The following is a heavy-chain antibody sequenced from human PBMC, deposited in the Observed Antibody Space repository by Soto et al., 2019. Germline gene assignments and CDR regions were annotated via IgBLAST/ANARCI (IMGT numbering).Heavy chain of an antibody. CDR3: ARERGLRYFDWLLDYFDY. V-gene: IGHV3-33*01. J-gene: IGHJ4*02. CDR1: GFTFSSYG. Sequence: QVQLVESGGGVVQPGRSLRLSCAASGFTFSSYGMHWVRQAPGKGLEWVAVIWYDGSNKYYADSVKGRFTISRDNSKNTLYLQMNSLRAEDTAVYYCARERGLRYFDWLLDYFDYWGQGTLVTVSS. CDR2: IWYDGSNK. D-gene: IGHD3-9*01.